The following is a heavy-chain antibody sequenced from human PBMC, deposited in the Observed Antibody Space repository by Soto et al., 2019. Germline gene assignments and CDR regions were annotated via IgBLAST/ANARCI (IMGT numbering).Heavy chain of an antibody. Sequence: VQLVESGGGLVQPGGSLRLSCAASGFAFGSYWMHWVRQAPGKGLVWVSRISQDGAIATQADSVKGRVTISRDNAKNTLFLQMNCIRADDTAVYYCLSDQRDWNEFAEQWGQGTLVSVSS. CDR2: ISQDGAIA. V-gene: IGHV3-74*01. CDR3: LSDQRDWNEFAEQ. J-gene: IGHJ4*02. D-gene: IGHD1-1*01. CDR1: GFAFGSYW.